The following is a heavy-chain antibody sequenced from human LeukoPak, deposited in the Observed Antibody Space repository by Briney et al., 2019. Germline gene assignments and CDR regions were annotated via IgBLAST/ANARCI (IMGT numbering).Heavy chain of an antibody. D-gene: IGHD5-24*01. Sequence: SSETLSLTCTVSGGSISSYYWSWIRQPPGKGPEWIGYIYYSGSTNYNPSLKSRVTISVDTSKNQFSLKLSSVTAADTAVYYCARGKDGYNLDFDYWGQGTLVTVSS. CDR2: IYYSGST. V-gene: IGHV4-59*01. CDR3: ARGKDGYNLDFDY. J-gene: IGHJ4*02. CDR1: GGSISSYY.